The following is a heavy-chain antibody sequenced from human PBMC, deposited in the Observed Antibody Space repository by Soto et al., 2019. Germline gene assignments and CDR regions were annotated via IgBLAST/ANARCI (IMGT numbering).Heavy chain of an antibody. J-gene: IGHJ4*02. Sequence: EVQLLESGGDLVQPGGSLRLSCAASGFTFSSCSMNWVRQAPGKGLEWVSVISASGGTTYYADSVKGRFTISRDNFKNTLYLQMNSLRAEDTAIYYCAKYEITTGAGTVSRDGFDRWGQGTLVTVSS. V-gene: IGHV3-23*01. CDR2: ISASGGTT. CDR1: GFTFSSCS. CDR3: AKYEITTGAGTVSRDGFDR. D-gene: IGHD6-13*01.